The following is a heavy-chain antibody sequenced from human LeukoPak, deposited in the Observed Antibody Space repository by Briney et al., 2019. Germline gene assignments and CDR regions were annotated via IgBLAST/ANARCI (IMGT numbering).Heavy chain of an antibody. CDR1: GFTFSSYG. Sequence: GTSLRLSCAASGFTFSSYGMHWVRQAPGKGLEWVAVIWYDGSNKYYADSVKGRFTISRDTPKNTLYVQMNSLRAEDTAVYYCAKDRQSRGSLGFDYWGQGALVIVSS. CDR3: AKDRQSRGSLGFDY. V-gene: IGHV3-33*06. D-gene: IGHD3-22*01. J-gene: IGHJ4*02. CDR2: IWYDGSNK.